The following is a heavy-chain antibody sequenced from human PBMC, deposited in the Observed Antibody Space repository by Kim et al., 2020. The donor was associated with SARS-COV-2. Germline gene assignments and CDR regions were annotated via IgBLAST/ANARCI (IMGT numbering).Heavy chain of an antibody. J-gene: IGHJ6*02. Sequence: FQGRVTITADESTSTAYMELSSLRSEDTAVYYCARGPVTATHYYYYGMDVWGQGTTVTVSS. D-gene: IGHD2-21*02. V-gene: IGHV1-69*01. CDR3: ARGPVTATHYYYYGMDV.